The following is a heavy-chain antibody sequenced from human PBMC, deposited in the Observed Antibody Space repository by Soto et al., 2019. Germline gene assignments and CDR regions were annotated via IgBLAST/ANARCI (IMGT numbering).Heavy chain of an antibody. J-gene: IGHJ6*02. CDR1: GFTFISYG. Sequence: QPGGSLRLSCASSGFTFISYGMHWVRQAPGKGLEWVAVIWYDGSNKYYTDSVKGRFTISRDNSKSTLYLQMNSLRAEDTAVYYCARDHHTAMVQDVWGQGTTVTVSS. CDR3: ARDHHTAMVQDV. D-gene: IGHD5-18*01. CDR2: IWYDGSNK. V-gene: IGHV3-33*01.